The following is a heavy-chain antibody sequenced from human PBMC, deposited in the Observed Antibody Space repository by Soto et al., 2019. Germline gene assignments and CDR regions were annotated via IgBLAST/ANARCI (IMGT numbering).Heavy chain of an antibody. J-gene: IGHJ4*02. V-gene: IGHV4-31*03. CDR1: GGSITTGGYY. D-gene: IGHD2-15*01. CDR3: ARTKCSGGSCYSWSLDY. Sequence: PSETLSLTCTVSGGSITTGGYYWSWIRQLPGKGLEWIGHRYYSESTYYNPSLKSRVSISLDTSKSQFSLKRSFVTAADTAMYYCARTKCSGGSCYSWSLDYWGQGTPVTVSS. CDR2: RYYSEST.